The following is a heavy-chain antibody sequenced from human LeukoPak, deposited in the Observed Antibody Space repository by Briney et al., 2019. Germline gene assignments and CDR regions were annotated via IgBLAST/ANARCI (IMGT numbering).Heavy chain of an antibody. D-gene: IGHD3-22*01. CDR3: ARGKRGYYDAFDI. CDR2: INHSGST. V-gene: IGHV4-34*01. J-gene: IGHJ3*02. CDR1: GGSFSGYY. Sequence: KPSETLSLTCADYGGSFSGYYWSWIRQPPGKGLEWIGEINHSGSTNYNPSLKSRVTISVDTSKNQFSLKLSSVTAADTAVYYCARGKRGYYDAFDIWGQGTMVTVSS.